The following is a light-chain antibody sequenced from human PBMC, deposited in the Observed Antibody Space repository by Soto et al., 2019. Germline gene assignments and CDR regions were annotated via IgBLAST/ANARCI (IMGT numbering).Light chain of an antibody. CDR1: QSITDR. V-gene: IGKV1-5*03. J-gene: IGKJ1*01. CDR3: KEYTTSFTWT. Sequence: DIQMTQSPSTLSASVGDKVTITCRASQSITDRLAWYQQKSGRAPKVLIYKASTLESGVPSRFSASGFGTEFTLTISGLQPDDFATYYCKEYTTSFTWTFGPGTKVEIK. CDR2: KAS.